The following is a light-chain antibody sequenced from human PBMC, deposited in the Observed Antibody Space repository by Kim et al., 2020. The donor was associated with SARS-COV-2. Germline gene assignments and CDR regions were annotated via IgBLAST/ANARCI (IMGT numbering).Light chain of an antibody. CDR2: EDN. V-gene: IGLV6-57*03. CDR3: QSGRL. J-gene: IGLJ2*01. Sequence: SESPRKTVTTACTRSSGRIASNLGQWYQQRPGSAPTSVIYEDNQRPSWVPDRFSGSIDDSSNSASLTISGLKTEDEADYYCQSGRLFGGGTQLTVL. CDR1: SGRIASNL.